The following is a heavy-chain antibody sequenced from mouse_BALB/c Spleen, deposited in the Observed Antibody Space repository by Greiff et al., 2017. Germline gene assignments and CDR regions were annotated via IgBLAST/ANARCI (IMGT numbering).Heavy chain of an antibody. CDR3: ARELGLRRKGLFDY. CDR2: IDPANGNT. V-gene: IGHV14-3*02. Sequence: VQLQESGAELVKPGASVKLSCTASGFNIKDTYMHWVKQRPEQGLEWIGRIDPANGNTKYDPKFQGKATIIADTSSNTAYLQLSSLTSEDTAVYYCARELGLRRKGLFDYWGQGTTLTVSS. J-gene: IGHJ2*01. CDR1: GFNIKDTY. D-gene: IGHD2-2*01.